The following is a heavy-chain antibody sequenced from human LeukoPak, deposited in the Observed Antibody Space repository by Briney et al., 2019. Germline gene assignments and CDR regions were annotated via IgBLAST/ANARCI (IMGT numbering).Heavy chain of an antibody. V-gene: IGHV3-9*01. CDR1: GFTFNDYA. Sequence: GGSLRLSCAASGFTFNDYAMHWVRQAPGKGLEWVSGISWNSGSIAYADSVKGRFTISRDNAKNSLYLQMSSLRAEDTALYYCVKAYDYWGQGTLVTVPS. CDR2: ISWNSGSI. CDR3: VKAYDY. J-gene: IGHJ4*02.